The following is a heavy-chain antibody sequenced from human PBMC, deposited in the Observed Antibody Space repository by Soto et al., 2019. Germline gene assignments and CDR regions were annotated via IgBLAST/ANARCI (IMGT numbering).Heavy chain of an antibody. D-gene: IGHD4-17*01. V-gene: IGHV4-31*03. Sequence: QVQLQESGPGLVKPSQTLSLTCTVSGGSISSGGYYWSWIRQHPGKGLEWIGYIYYSGSTHYNPSLTSRFTVSVDTSKNQSSLKLSSVTAADTAVYYCASALTTVTLFDPWGQGTLVTVSS. J-gene: IGHJ5*02. CDR1: GGSISSGGYY. CDR2: IYYSGST. CDR3: ASALTTVTLFDP.